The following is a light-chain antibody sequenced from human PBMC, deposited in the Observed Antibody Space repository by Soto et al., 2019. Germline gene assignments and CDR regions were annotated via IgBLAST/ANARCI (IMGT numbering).Light chain of an antibody. CDR1: QDISGW. CDR3: QQYKNYSPLT. J-gene: IGKJ4*01. Sequence: DIQMTQSPSTLSASVGDRVTITCRASQDISGWLAWYQQKPGKAPKVLIYDASSLESGVPLRLSGSGSGTEFTLTITSLQPDDFATYYCQQYKNYSPLTFGGGTKVDIK. V-gene: IGKV1-5*01. CDR2: DAS.